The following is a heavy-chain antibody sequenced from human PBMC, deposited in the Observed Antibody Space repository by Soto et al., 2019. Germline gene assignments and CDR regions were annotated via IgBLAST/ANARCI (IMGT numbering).Heavy chain of an antibody. CDR3: AKETSPNTYYTFDF. D-gene: IGHD1-26*01. CDR1: GFTFSTYA. Sequence: GGSLRLACTASGFTFSTYAMSWVRQAPGEGLEWVSSISESGVYTDYADSVKGRFTISRDNSKNTLHVQMTSLRAEDTAVYYCAKETSPNTYYTFDFWGQGTMVTVSS. V-gene: IGHV3-23*01. J-gene: IGHJ3*01. CDR2: ISESGVYT.